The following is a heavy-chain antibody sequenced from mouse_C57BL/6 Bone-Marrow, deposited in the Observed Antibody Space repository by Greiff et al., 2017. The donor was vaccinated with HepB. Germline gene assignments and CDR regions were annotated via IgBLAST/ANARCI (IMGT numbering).Heavy chain of an antibody. D-gene: IGHD1-1*01. J-gene: IGHJ3*01. CDR1: GYTFTDYY. CDR2: INPNNGGT. V-gene: IGHV1-26*01. CDR3: ARGYSSYAWFAY. Sequence: EVQLQQSGPELVKPGASVKISCKASGYTFTDYYMNWVKQSHGKSLEWIGDINPNNGGTSYNQKFKGKATLTVDKSSSTAYMELRSLTSEDSAVYYCARGYSSYAWFAYWGQGTLVTVSA.